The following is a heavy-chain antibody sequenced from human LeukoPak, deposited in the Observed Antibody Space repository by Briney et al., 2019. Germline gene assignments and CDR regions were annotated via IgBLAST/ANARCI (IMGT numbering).Heavy chain of an antibody. D-gene: IGHD2-15*01. CDR1: GYSISNGFY. CDR3: ARVAGVEVAPATSY. CDR2: VYHTGST. Sequence: SETLSLTCTVSGYSISNGFYWAWIRQPPGKGLEWIGSVYHTGSTYSNPSLKSRVTISVDTSKNQFSLSLTSVTAADTAVYYCARVAGVEVAPATSYWGQGTLVTVSS. V-gene: IGHV4-38-2*02. J-gene: IGHJ4*02.